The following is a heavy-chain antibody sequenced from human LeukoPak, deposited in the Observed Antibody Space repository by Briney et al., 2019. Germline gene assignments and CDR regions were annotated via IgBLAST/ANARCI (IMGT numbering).Heavy chain of an antibody. CDR3: ARFNGLYSSGWYYFDY. CDR2: IYCSGST. V-gene: IGHV4-61*01. J-gene: IGHJ4*02. CDR1: GGSVSSGSYY. D-gene: IGHD6-19*01. Sequence: SETLSLTCTVSGGSVSSGSYYWSWIRQPPGKGLEWIGYIYCSGSTNYNPSLKSRVTISVDTSKNQFSLKLCSVTAADTAVYYCARFNGLYSSGWYYFDYWGQGTLVTVSS.